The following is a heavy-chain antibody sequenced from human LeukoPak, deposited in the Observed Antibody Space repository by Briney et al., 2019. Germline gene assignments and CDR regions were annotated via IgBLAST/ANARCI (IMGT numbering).Heavy chain of an antibody. CDR1: GFTFSSYG. D-gene: IGHD3-22*01. J-gene: IGHJ4*02. Sequence: PGGSLRLSCAASGFTFSSYGMHWVRQAPGKGLEWVAFIRYDGSNKYYADSVKGRFTISRDNSKNTLYLQMNSLRAEDTAVYYCAKDLGYYDSSVAVDYWGQGTLVTVSS. CDR3: AKDLGYYDSSVAVDY. CDR2: IRYDGSNK. V-gene: IGHV3-30*02.